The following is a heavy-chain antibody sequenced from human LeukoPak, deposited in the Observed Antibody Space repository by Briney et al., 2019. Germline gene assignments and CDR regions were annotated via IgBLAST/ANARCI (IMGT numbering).Heavy chain of an antibody. CDR1: GFTFSSCT. D-gene: IGHD3-10*01. J-gene: IGHJ4*02. Sequence: GGFLRLSCAASGFTFSSCTMNWVRQAPGKGLEWVSSISSSSNYIYYADSVKGRFTISRDNARNSLYLQINSLRAEDTAVYYCAREPYVSGSYYNYWGQGTLVTVSS. V-gene: IGHV3-21*01. CDR3: AREPYVSGSYYNY. CDR2: ISSSSNYI.